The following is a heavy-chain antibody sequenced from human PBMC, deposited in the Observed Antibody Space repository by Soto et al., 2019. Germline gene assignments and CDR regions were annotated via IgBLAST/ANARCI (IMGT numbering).Heavy chain of an antibody. Sequence: PGGSMRLSCSASGFTFSSYSVNWVRQAPGKGLEWISYISYSSSTIYYADSVKGRFTISRDNAKNSLYLQMNSLKASDTAMYYCARGRYGDYVGYWGQGALVTVSS. CDR2: ISYSSSTI. V-gene: IGHV3-48*01. J-gene: IGHJ4*02. CDR3: ARGRYGDYVGY. D-gene: IGHD4-17*01. CDR1: GFTFSSYS.